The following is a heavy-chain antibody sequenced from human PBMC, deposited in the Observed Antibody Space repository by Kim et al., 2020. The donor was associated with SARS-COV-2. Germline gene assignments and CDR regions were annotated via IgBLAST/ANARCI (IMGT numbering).Heavy chain of an antibody. CDR2: INYSGST. CDR1: GGSISSYY. CDR3: ARDVRYYYGSGSSYYYYGRDV. D-gene: IGHD3-10*01. Sequence: SETLSLTCTVSGGSISSYYWSWIRQRPGKGLEWIGYINYSGSTNYNPSLKSRVTISVDTYKNQISLKLSPVTAADTAVYYCARDVRYYYGSGSSYYYYGRDVWGQEAAVTVSS. J-gene: IGHJ6*02. V-gene: IGHV4-59*13.